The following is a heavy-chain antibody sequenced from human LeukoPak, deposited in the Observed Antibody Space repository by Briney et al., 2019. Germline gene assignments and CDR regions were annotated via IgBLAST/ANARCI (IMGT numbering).Heavy chain of an antibody. V-gene: IGHV3-15*01. Sequence: GGSLRLSCAASGFTFSNAWMSWVRQAPGKGLEWVGHIKSKTDDGTTGYAAPVKGRFTISRDDSKNTLYLQMNSLKTEDTAVYYCTTFQDYYDSSGYYYPLDYWGQGTLVTVSS. CDR2: IKSKTDDGTT. J-gene: IGHJ4*02. D-gene: IGHD3-22*01. CDR3: TTFQDYYDSSGYYYPLDY. CDR1: GFTFSNAW.